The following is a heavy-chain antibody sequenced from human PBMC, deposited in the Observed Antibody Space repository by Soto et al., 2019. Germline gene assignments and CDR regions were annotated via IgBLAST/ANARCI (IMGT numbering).Heavy chain of an antibody. J-gene: IGHJ5*02. CDR3: AKDAVYGDGFWLPES. V-gene: IGHV3-23*01. D-gene: IGHD4-17*01. Sequence: EVQLSESGGGLVQPGGSLRLSCAASGFTFNRYAMMRVRQAPGKGLEWVAGILGSGGTYHADSVKGRFTISKDNSLSTLYLQMDFLRADDTAVYYCAKDAVYGDGFWLPESWGQGTLVIVSS. CDR1: GFTFNRYA. CDR2: ILGSGGT.